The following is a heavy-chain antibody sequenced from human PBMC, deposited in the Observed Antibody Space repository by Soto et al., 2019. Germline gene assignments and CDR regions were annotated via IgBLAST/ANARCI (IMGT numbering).Heavy chain of an antibody. J-gene: IGHJ4*02. CDR3: ARERGAGTYQGFDF. D-gene: IGHD1-26*01. V-gene: IGHV4-4*02. CDR1: GGSISSNNW. CDR2: IYHSGGT. Sequence: QVQLQESGPGLVKPSGTLSLTCAVSGGSISSNNWWHWVRQPPGKGLEWIGEIYHSGGTNYSPSLKSRVTMSVDKSKNQFSLSLSSMTAADTAAYYCARERGAGTYQGFDFWGQGTLVTVSS.